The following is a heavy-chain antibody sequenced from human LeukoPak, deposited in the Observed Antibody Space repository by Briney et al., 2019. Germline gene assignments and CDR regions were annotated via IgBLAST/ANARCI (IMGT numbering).Heavy chain of an antibody. CDR3: AQRYSSSWSGFDP. V-gene: IGHV3-7*01. Sequence: PGGSLRLSCAASGFTFSSHWMSWVRQAPGKGLEWVANIKEDGSEKYYVGSVKGRFTISRDNAKNSLYLQMNSLRAEDTALYYCAQRYSSSWSGFDPWGQGTLVTVSS. CDR1: GFTFSSHW. CDR2: IKEDGSEK. J-gene: IGHJ5*02. D-gene: IGHD6-13*01.